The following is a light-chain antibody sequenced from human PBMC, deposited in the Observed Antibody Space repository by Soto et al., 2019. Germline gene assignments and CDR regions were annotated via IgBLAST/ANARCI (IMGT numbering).Light chain of an antibody. CDR3: QQFSSYPLT. CDR2: DPS. CDR1: QTVRNNY. V-gene: IGKV3-20*01. J-gene: IGKJ4*01. Sequence: EFVLTQSPGTLSLSPGERATRSCRSSQTVRNNYSDWYQQKPGQAPRFLIYDPSSRATGVPDRFSGGGSGTDFTLTISRLEPEDFAVYYCQQFSSYPLTFGGGTKLDIK.